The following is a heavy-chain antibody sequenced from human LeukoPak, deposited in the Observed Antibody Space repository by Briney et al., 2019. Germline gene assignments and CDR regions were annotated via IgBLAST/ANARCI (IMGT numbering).Heavy chain of an antibody. D-gene: IGHD5-18*01. CDR1: GGSISGQY. CDR2: IYYTGIT. V-gene: IGHV4-59*08. CDR3: ARPHSRGYACGPFDY. J-gene: IGHJ4*02. Sequence: PSETLSLTCTVSGGSISGQYWSLIRQPPGKGLEWIGYIYYTGITKYNPSLKSRVTISVDTSKNQFSLRLTSVTAADTAVYYCARPHSRGYACGPFDYWGQGTLVTVSS.